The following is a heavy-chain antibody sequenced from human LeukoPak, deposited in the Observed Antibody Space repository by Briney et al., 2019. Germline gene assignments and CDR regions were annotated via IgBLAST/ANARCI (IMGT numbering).Heavy chain of an antibody. CDR1: GFTFSSYN. D-gene: IGHD6-19*01. J-gene: IGHJ4*02. CDR2: ISSSSSYI. V-gene: IGHV3-21*01. Sequence: PGGSLRLSCPASGFTFSSYNMNSARHAPGKGLEWVSSISSSSSYIYYADSVKGRFTISRDNAKNTLYMQMNSLRAEDTAVYYCAREPSSGWSDYWGQGTLVTVSS. CDR3: AREPSSGWSDY.